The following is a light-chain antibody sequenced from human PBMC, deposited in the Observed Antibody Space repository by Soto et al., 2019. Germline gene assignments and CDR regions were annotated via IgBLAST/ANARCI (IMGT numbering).Light chain of an antibody. CDR3: MVWNNKAVE. Sequence: QLVLTQPSSLSASPGASASLSCTLRSGINVGTYGIYWYQQKPGSPPQFLLRYKSDSDKEQGSGVPRRFSGSKDTSANAGILLFAGLQADEEAYYYCMVWNNKAVEFGGGTKLTVL. V-gene: IGLV5-45*03. CDR2: YKSDSDK. J-gene: IGLJ2*01. CDR1: SGINVGTYG.